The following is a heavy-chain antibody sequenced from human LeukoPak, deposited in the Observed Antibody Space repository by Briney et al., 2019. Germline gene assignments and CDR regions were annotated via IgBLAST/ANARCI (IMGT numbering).Heavy chain of an antibody. D-gene: IGHD3-16*01. V-gene: IGHV1-2*02. CDR3: ARTLYIASAPGGFDY. CDR1: GYTFTGYY. Sequence: ASVKVSCKASGYTFTGYYMHWVRQAPGQGLEWMGWINPNSGGTKNTQKFQGRVTVTRDTSISTAYMELSRLRSDDTAVYYCARTLYIASAPGGFDYWGQGTLVTVSS. CDR2: INPNSGGT. J-gene: IGHJ4*02.